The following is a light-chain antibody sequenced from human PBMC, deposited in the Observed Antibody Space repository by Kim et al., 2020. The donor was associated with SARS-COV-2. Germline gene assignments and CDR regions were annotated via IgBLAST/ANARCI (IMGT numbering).Light chain of an antibody. J-gene: IGLJ2*01. CDR3: QAWDSNTVI. CDR1: KLGNKY. V-gene: IGLV3-1*01. Sequence: SYELTQPHSVSVSPGQTATITCFGNKLGNKYASWYQQKPGQSPVLVICQDTKRPSGIPERFSGSNSGNIATLTISGTQAMDEADYNCQAWDSNTVIFGGG. CDR2: QDT.